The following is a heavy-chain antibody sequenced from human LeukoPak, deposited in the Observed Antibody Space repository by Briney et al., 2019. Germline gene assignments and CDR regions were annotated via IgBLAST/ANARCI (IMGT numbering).Heavy chain of an antibody. CDR2: IWYDGSNK. Sequence: GGSLRLSCAASGFTFSSYGMHWVRQAPGKGLEWVAVIWYDGSNKYYADSVKGRFTISRDNSKNTLYLQMNSLRAEDTAVYYCARVFIPYDSSGYNWFDPWGQGTLVTVPS. V-gene: IGHV3-33*01. CDR1: GFTFSSYG. J-gene: IGHJ5*02. D-gene: IGHD3-22*01. CDR3: ARVFIPYDSSGYNWFDP.